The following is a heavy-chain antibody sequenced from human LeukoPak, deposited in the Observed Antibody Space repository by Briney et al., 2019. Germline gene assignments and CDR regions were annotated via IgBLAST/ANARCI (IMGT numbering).Heavy chain of an antibody. V-gene: IGHV3-48*01. D-gene: IGHD6-13*01. CDR2: ISSSSSTI. CDR3: ARDLSSSSWYGGPRAGY. Sequence: PGGSLRLSCAASGFTFSSYAMHWVRQPPGKGLEWVSYISSSSSTIYYADSVKGRFTISRDNAKNSLYLQMNSLRAEDTAVYYCARDLSSSSWYGGPRAGYWGQGTLVTVSS. CDR1: GFTFSSYA. J-gene: IGHJ4*02.